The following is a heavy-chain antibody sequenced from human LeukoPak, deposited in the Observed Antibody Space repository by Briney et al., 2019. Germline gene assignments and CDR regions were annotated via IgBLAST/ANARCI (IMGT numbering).Heavy chain of an antibody. Sequence: ASVKVSCKASGYTFTGYYMHWVRQAPGQGLEWMGWINPNSGGTNYAQKFQGRVTMTRDTSISTAYMELSRLRSDDTAVYYCATSFHGDYGFDPWGQGTLVTVSS. CDR3: ATSFHGDYGFDP. CDR2: INPNSGGT. D-gene: IGHD4-17*01. J-gene: IGHJ5*02. V-gene: IGHV1-2*02. CDR1: GYTFTGYY.